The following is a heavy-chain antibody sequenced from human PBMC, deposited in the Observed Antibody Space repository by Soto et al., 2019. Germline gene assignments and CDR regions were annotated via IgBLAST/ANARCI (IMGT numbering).Heavy chain of an antibody. J-gene: IGHJ6*02. CDR1: GGSFIGYY. Sequence: SGTLSLTCAVYGGSFIGYYWSWIRQPPGKGLEWIGEINHSGSTNYNPSLKSRVTISVDTSKNQFSLKLSSVTAADTAVYYCARYPHYDFWSGYYPRGMDVWGQGTTVNVSS. CDR2: INHSGST. V-gene: IGHV4-34*01. D-gene: IGHD3-3*01. CDR3: ARYPHYDFWSGYYPRGMDV.